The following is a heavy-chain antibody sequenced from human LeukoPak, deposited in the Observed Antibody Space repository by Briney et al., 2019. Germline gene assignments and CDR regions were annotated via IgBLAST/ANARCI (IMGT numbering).Heavy chain of an antibody. CDR3: AELGITMIGGV. CDR1: GFTFSSYA. V-gene: IGHV3-30*04. CDR2: ISYDGNNK. J-gene: IGHJ6*04. D-gene: IGHD3-10*02. Sequence: GGSLRLSCAASGFTFSSYAMHWVRQAPGKGLEWVALISYDGNNKYYANSVKGRFTISRDNAKNSLYLQMNSLRAEDTAVYYCAELGITMIGGVWGKGTTVTISS.